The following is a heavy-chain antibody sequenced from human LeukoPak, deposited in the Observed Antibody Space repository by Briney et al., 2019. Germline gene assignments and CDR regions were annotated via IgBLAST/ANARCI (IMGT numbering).Heavy chain of an antibody. V-gene: IGHV1-46*01. J-gene: IGHJ4*02. CDR2: INPSGGST. CDR1: GYTXTSYY. D-gene: IGHD3-22*01. CDR3: ARDSGLAVVSD. Sequence: GASVKVSCKASGYTXTSYYMHGVRQAPGQGLEWMGIINPSGGSTSYAQEFQGRVTMTRDTSTSTVYMKLSSLRSEDTAVYYCARDSGLAVVSDWGQGTLVTVSS.